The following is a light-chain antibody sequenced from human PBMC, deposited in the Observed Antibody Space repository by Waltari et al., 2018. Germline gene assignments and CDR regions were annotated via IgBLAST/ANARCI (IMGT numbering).Light chain of an antibody. CDR2: AAS. J-gene: IGKJ2*01. CDR1: QRVSSRH. V-gene: IGKV3-20*01. CDR3: QQYDSSTKYI. Sequence: EIVLTQSPDTLSLSPGERATLSCRASQRVSSRHLAWSQQKPGQPPRLVMYAASSRATGIPDRFSGSGFGTDFTLTISRLEPEDFAVYYCQQYDSSTKYIFGQGTKLEI.